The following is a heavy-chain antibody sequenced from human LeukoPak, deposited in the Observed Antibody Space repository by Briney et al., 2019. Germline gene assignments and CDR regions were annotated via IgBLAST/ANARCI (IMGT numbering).Heavy chain of an antibody. CDR1: GFTFSSYW. Sequence: GGSLRLSCAASGFTFSSYWMSWVRQAPGKGLEWVANIKQDGSEKYYVDSVKGRFTISRDNAQNSLYLQMNSLRAEDTAVYYCARAYTYYFDAFDIWGQGTMVTVSS. D-gene: IGHD3-10*01. CDR2: IKQDGSEK. CDR3: ARAYTYYFDAFDI. J-gene: IGHJ3*02. V-gene: IGHV3-7*01.